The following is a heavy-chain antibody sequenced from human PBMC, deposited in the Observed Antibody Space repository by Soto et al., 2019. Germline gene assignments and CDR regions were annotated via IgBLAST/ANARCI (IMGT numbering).Heavy chain of an antibody. J-gene: IGHJ6*02. Sequence: PGGSLRLSCAVSGFTFSSHAMHWVRQAPGKGLEWVSVILSDGSNKYYADSVKGRFTISRDNSKNTLYLQMNSLRAEDTAVYYCAKNVWGITIFGGMDVWGQGTTVTVSS. CDR3: AKNVWGITIFGGMDV. CDR1: GFTFSSHA. V-gene: IGHV3-30*04. D-gene: IGHD3-9*01. CDR2: ILSDGSNK.